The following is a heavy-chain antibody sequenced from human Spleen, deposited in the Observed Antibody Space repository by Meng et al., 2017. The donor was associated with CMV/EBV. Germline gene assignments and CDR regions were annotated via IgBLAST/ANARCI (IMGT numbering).Heavy chain of an antibody. V-gene: IGHV3-21*01. CDR3: ARGAAPRGLDV. Sequence: GESLKISCAASGFSFSTYDMHWVRQAPGKGLEWVSSIRSSGTYIYYADSVKGRFTISRDNAKNSLFLQMYSLGAEDTALYWCARGAAPRGLDVWGRGTRVTVSS. CDR2: IRSSGTYI. CDR1: GFSFSTYD. J-gene: IGHJ6*02. D-gene: IGHD6-13*01.